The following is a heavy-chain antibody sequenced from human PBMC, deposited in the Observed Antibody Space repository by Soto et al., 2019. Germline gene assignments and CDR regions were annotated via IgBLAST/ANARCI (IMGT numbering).Heavy chain of an antibody. Sequence: GSLRLSCAASGFTVSSYAMSWVRQAPGKGLEWVSAISGSGGSTYYADSVKGRFTISRDNSKNTLYLQMNSLRAEDTAVYYCAKDRTSGWLVGIWGQGTMVTVSS. CDR2: ISGSGGST. V-gene: IGHV3-23*01. J-gene: IGHJ3*02. CDR3: AKDRTSGWLVGI. D-gene: IGHD6-19*01. CDR1: GFTVSSYA.